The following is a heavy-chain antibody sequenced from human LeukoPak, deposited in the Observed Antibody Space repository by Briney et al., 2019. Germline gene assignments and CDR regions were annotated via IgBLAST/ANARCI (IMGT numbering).Heavy chain of an antibody. Sequence: SETLSLTCAVYGGSFSGYYWSWIRQPPGKGLEWIGYIYYSGSTNYNPSLTSRVTISVDTSKNQFSLKLSSVTAADTAVYYCARDVPNDFWSGESYWGQGTLVTVSS. V-gene: IGHV4-59*12. D-gene: IGHD3-3*01. CDR3: ARDVPNDFWSGESY. CDR2: IYYSGST. J-gene: IGHJ4*02. CDR1: GGSFSGYY.